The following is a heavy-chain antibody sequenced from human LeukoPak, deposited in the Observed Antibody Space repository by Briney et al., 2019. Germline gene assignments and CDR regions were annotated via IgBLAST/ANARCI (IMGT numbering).Heavy chain of an antibody. CDR1: GFTFNTYW. CDR3: ARDLTYHGTDV. V-gene: IGHV3-74*01. J-gene: IGHJ6*02. CDR2: IDSDGRST. Sequence: GGSLRLSCAASGFTFNTYWMHWVRQAPGKGLAWVSRIDSDGRSTRYADSVEGRFTISRDNAKNTLYLQMNSLRVEDTAVYYCARDLTYHGTDVWGQGTTVTVSS.